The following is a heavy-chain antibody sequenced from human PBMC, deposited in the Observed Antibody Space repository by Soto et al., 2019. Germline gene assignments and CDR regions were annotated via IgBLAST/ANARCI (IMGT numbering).Heavy chain of an antibody. CDR2: IYYSGST. CDR3: ARVRATVTTTGEKYYYYGMDV. D-gene: IGHD4-4*01. V-gene: IGHV4-59*01. Sequence: SETLSLTCTVSGGSISSYYWSWIRQPPGKGLEWIGYIYYSGSTNYNPSLKSRVTISVDTSKNQFSLKLSSVTAADTAVYYCARVRATVTTTGEKYYYYGMDVWGQGTTVTVSS. J-gene: IGHJ6*02. CDR1: GGSISSYY.